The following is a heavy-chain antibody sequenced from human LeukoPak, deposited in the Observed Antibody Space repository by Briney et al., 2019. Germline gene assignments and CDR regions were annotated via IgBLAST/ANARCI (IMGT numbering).Heavy chain of an antibody. CDR3: AKNDYGTDSDFYYMDS. CDR2: IRYDSRII. V-gene: IGHV3-30*02. D-gene: IGHD3/OR15-3a*01. J-gene: IGHJ6*03. Sequence: GGSLRLSCTTSGFSFSFYGIHWVRQAPGKGLAWVAFIRYDSRIIHYADSVKGRFTISRDNSKNTVFLQMNSLKIEDTAVYYCAKNDYGTDSDFYYMDSWGKGTKVTVSS. CDR1: GFSFSFYG.